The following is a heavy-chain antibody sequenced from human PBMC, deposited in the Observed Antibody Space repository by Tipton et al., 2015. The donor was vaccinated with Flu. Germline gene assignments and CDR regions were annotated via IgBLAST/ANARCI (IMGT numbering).Heavy chain of an antibody. J-gene: IGHJ5*02. CDR2: IYYSGST. CDR3: ARDLWQQLDYNWFDP. V-gene: IGHV4-59*01. Sequence: TLSLTCTVSGGSISSYYWSWIRQPPGKGLEWIGYIYYSGSTNYNPSLKSRVTISVDTSKNPFSLKLSSVTAADTAVYYCARDLWQQLDYNWFDPWGQGTLVTVSS. CDR1: GGSISSYY. D-gene: IGHD6-13*01.